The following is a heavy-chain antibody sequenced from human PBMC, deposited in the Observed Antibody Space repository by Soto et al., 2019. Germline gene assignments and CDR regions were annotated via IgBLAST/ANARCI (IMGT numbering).Heavy chain of an antibody. D-gene: IGHD1-20*01. V-gene: IGHV3-21*01. CDR3: ARETGEVSFDP. J-gene: IGHJ5*02. CDR2: ISSSSSYI. Sequence: GGSLRLSCAASGFTFGSYSMNWVRQAPGKGLEWVSSISSSSSYIYYADSVKGRFTISRDNAKNSLYLQMNSLRAEDTAVYYCARETGEVSFDPWGQGTLVTVSS. CDR1: GFTFGSYS.